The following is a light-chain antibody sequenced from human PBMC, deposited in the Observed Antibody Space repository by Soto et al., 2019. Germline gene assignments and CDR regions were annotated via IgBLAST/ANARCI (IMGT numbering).Light chain of an antibody. V-gene: IGKV1-9*01. CDR3: QQLNXYNT. CDR1: QGISSY. Sequence: DIQMTQSPSFLSASVGDRVTITCLASQGISSYLAWYQQKPGKATKLLIYPASTLQSGFSSRFSGSGSGTEFTLTISRLQPEDFATYSCQQLNXYNTFGQGTRLXI. CDR2: PAS. J-gene: IGKJ5*01.